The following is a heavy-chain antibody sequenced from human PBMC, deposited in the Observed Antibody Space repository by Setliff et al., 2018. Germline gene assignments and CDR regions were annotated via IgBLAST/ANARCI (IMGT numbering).Heavy chain of an antibody. CDR1: GASISSGSNY. V-gene: IGHV4-61*09. CDR2: ILSSGGT. CDR3: ARDTPHDPVSSNWYRNWFGP. Sequence: PSETLSLTCSVSGASISSGSNYWSWIRQPAGKGVEWIGHILSSGGTNYNPSLKNRVSISLDTSKNQFSLNPNSVTAADTAVYFCARDTPHDPVSSNWYRNWFGPWGQGILVTVSS. J-gene: IGHJ5*02. D-gene: IGHD6-13*01.